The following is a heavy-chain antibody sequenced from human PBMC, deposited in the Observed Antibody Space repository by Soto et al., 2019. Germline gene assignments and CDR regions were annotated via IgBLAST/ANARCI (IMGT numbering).Heavy chain of an antibody. CDR2: IYHSGST. J-gene: IGHJ6*02. D-gene: IGHD2-15*01. Sequence: SETLSLTCAVSCGSISSGGYSWSWIRQPPGKGLEWIGYIYHSGSTYYNPSLKSRVTISVDRSKNQFSLKLSSVTAADTAVYYCARAGYCSGGSCYDGGYYYGVDVWGQGTTVTVSS. V-gene: IGHV4-30-2*01. CDR3: ARAGYCSGGSCYDGGYYYGVDV. CDR1: CGSISSGGYS.